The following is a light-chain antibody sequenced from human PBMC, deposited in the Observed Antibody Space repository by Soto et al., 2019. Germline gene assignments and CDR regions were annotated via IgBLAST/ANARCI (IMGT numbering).Light chain of an antibody. V-gene: IGLV2-14*01. CDR3: ASFRSGTILV. Sequence: LTQPASVSGSPGQSVTISCTGPRSDIGDSNFISWYQHSPGKAPRLLIYEVNNRPSGVSRRFSGSKAGNTASLTISGLLDDDEADYFCASFRSGTILVFGSGTKVTV. CDR2: EVN. J-gene: IGLJ1*01. CDR1: RSDIGDSNF.